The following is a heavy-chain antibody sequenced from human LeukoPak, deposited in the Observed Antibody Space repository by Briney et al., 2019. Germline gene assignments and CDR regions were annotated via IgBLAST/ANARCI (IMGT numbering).Heavy chain of an antibody. J-gene: IGHJ4*02. D-gene: IGHD3-10*01. CDR3: ARVIWDGSGSYFDY. V-gene: IGHV4-59*01. CDR2: IYYSGST. CDR1: GGSISSYY. Sequence: SETPSLTCTVSGGSISSYYWSWIRQPPGKGLEWIGYIYYSGSTNYNPSLKSRVTISVDTSKNQFSLKLSSVTAADTAVYYCARVIWDGSGSYFDYWGQGTLVTVSS.